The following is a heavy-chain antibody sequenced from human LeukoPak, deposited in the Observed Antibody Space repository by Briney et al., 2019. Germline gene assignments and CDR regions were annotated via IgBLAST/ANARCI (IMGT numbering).Heavy chain of an antibody. CDR2: IYYSGST. V-gene: IGHV4-31*03. D-gene: IGHD3-10*01. CDR3: ARGRVLLWFGDLKNNWFDP. CDR1: GGSISSGGYY. J-gene: IGHJ5*02. Sequence: SETLSLTCTVSGGSISSGGYYWSWIRQHPGKGLEWIGYIYYSGSTYYNPSLKSRVTISVDTSKNQFSLKLSSVTAADTAVYYCARGRVLLWFGDLKNNWFDPWGQGTLVNVSS.